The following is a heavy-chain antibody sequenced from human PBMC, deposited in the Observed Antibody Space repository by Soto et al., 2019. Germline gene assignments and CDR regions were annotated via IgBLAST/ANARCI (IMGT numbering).Heavy chain of an antibody. CDR3: ASDLSGRADV. D-gene: IGHD3-10*01. Sequence: GGSLRLSCAASGFTFSSYWMHWVRQAPGKGLVWVSRMNEDGGTTDYADSVKGRFTIPRDNAKNTLYLQMNSLRVDDTAVYYCASDLSGRADVWGQGTTVTVSS. J-gene: IGHJ6*02. CDR2: MNEDGGTT. CDR1: GFTFSSYW. V-gene: IGHV3-74*01.